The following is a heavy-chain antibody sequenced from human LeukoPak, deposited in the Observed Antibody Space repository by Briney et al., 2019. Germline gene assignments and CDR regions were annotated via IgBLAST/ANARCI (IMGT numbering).Heavy chain of an antibody. V-gene: IGHV3-7*03. D-gene: IGHD4-17*01. Sequence: GGSLRLSCAASGFTFSSYWMSWVRQAPGKGLEWVANIKQDGSEKYYVDSVKGRFTISRDSAKNSLYLQMNSLRAEDTAVYYCARDLNAFRTTVTTWALGYWGQGTLVTVSS. CDR3: ARDLNAFRTTVTTWALGY. CDR1: GFTFSSYW. CDR2: IKQDGSEK. J-gene: IGHJ4*02.